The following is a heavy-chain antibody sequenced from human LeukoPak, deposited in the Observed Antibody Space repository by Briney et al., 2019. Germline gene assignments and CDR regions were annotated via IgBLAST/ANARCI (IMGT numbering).Heavy chain of an antibody. CDR3: AKASWVSNGDAVL. CDR2: IRGDGDT. CDR1: GFTFSSYT. Sequence: GGPLRLSCAASGFTFSSYTMSGVRAAPARGLGWVSIIRGDGDTYYADSVKGRFTLSRDGSRNTLYLQLNNLRAEDTAVYYCAKASWVSNGDAVLWGQGTVVTVSS. J-gene: IGHJ4*02. D-gene: IGHD3-3*02. V-gene: IGHV3-23*01.